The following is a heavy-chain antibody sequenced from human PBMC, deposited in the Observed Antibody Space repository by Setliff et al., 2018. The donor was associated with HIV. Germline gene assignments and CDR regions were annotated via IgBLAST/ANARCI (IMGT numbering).Heavy chain of an antibody. Sequence: SETLSLTCAVYGAPFNGYYWAWIRQSPAKGLEWIGEIYHSGFVNYNPSLQSRVTISTDTSKNQFSLRLNSVTVADTAVYYCARVRLRVPPSIFDYWGMGSLVTVSS. CDR2: IYHSGFV. J-gene: IGHJ4*02. CDR1: GAPFNGYY. V-gene: IGHV4-34*01. D-gene: IGHD2-2*01. CDR3: ARVRLRVPPSIFDY.